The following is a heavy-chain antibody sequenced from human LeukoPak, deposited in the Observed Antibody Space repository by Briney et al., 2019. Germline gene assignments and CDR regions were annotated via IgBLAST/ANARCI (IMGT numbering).Heavy chain of an antibody. CDR1: GGSFSGYY. CDR2: INHSGST. V-gene: IGHV4-34*01. J-gene: IGHJ3*02. CDR3: ARGPARITIFGVVTLAAFDI. Sequence: SETLSLTCAVYGGSFSGYYWSWIRQPPGKGLEWIGEINHSGSTYYNPSLKSRVTISVDTSKNQFSLKLSSVTAADTAVYYCARGPARITIFGVVTLAAFDIWGQGQWSPSLQ. D-gene: IGHD3-3*01.